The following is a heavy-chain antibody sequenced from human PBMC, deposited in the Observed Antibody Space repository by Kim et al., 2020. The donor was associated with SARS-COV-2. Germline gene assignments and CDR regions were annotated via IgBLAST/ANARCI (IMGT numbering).Heavy chain of an antibody. CDR2: INHSGST. Sequence: SETLSLTCAVYGGSFSGYYWSWIRQPPGKGLEWIGEINHSGSTNYNPSLKSRVTISVDTSKNQFSLKLSSVTAADTAVYYCARGKVRGVPGWFDPWGQGT. CDR3: ARGKVRGVPGWFDP. J-gene: IGHJ5*02. D-gene: IGHD3-10*01. CDR1: GGSFSGYY. V-gene: IGHV4-34*01.